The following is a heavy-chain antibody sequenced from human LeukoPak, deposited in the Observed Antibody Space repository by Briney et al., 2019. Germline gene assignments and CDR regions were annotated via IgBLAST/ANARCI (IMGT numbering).Heavy chain of an antibody. V-gene: IGHV3-30*02. CDR1: GIMFNTFG. D-gene: IGHD4/OR15-4a*01. J-gene: IGHJ4*02. CDR3: AIGARSYSTCPLHIGEF. CDR2: IRYDGSSY. Sequence: GGSLRLSCEVTGIMFNTFGRHWVRQAPGKGLEWVAFIRYDGSSYFYADSVKGRFTISRDDSKDTVYVQMTSLRPEDTAVYYCAIGARSYSTCPLHIGEFWGQGTPVTVSS.